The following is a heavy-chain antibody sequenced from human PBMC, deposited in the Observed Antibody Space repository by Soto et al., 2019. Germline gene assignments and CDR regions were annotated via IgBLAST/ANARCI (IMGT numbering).Heavy chain of an antibody. V-gene: IGHV2-70*01. J-gene: IGHJ4*02. CDR3: SRAVGGFTYGYPDY. Sequence: SGPTLVNPTQTLTLTCTISGFSLSTTGMCVSWIRQPPGKALEWLALIDWADDKYYSTSLKTRLTISKDTSKNQVVLTMTNVEPVDTATYFCSRAVGGFTYGYPDYWGQGTLVTVSS. CDR2: IDWADDK. D-gene: IGHD5-18*01. CDR1: GFSLSTTGMC.